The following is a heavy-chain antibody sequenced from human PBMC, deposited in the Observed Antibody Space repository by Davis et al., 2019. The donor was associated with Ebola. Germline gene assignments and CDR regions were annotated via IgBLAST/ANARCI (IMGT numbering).Heavy chain of an antibody. Sequence: GESLKISCKGSGYSFTSYWIGWVRQMPEKGLEWMGRIDPSDSYTNYSPSFQGHVTISADKSISTAFLQWSSLKPSDTAFYYCARRRSYDFWSGYSLWGQGTLVTVSS. V-gene: IGHV5-10-1*01. J-gene: IGHJ4*02. CDR2: IDPSDSYT. CDR1: GYSFTSYW. CDR3: ARRRSYDFWSGYSL. D-gene: IGHD3-3*01.